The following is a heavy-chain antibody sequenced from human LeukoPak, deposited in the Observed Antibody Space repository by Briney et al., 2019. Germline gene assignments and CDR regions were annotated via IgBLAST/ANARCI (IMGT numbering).Heavy chain of an antibody. V-gene: IGHV3-11*01. J-gene: IGHJ5*02. D-gene: IGHD4/OR15-4a*01. CDR2: ISSSGSTI. CDR1: GFTFSDYY. Sequence: GGSLRLSCAASGFTFSDYYMSWIRQAPGKGLEWVSYISSSGSTIYYADSVKGRFTISRDNAKNSLYLQMNSLRAEDTAVYYCARDPFKSLAPNTPWFDPWGQGTLVTVSS. CDR3: ARDPFKSLAPNTPWFDP.